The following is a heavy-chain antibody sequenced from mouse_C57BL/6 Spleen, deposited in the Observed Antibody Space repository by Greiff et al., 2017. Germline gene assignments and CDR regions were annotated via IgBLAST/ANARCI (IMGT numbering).Heavy chain of an antibody. Sequence: VQLQQPVAELVKPGASVKMSCKASGYTFTSSWITWVKQRPGQGLEWIGGIYPGSGSTNYNEKFKSKATLTVDTSSSTAYMQLSSLTSEDSAVYYCARWDYDYDGVAYWGQGTLVTVSA. J-gene: IGHJ3*01. CDR2: IYPGSGST. CDR1: GYTFTSSW. V-gene: IGHV1-55*01. D-gene: IGHD2-4*01. CDR3: ARWDYDYDGVAY.